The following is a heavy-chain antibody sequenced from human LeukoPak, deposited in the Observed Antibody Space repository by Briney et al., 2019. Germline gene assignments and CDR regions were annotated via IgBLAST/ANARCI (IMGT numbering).Heavy chain of an antibody. CDR1: GLTVSSNY. Sequence: GGSLRLSCAASGLTVSSNYMSWVRQAPGKGLEWVSVIYSGGSTYYADSVKGRFTISRDNSKNTLYLQTNSLRAEDTAVYYCARGIHGGSCYDWGQGTLVTVSS. CDR3: ARGIHGGSCYD. V-gene: IGHV3-53*01. D-gene: IGHD2-15*01. J-gene: IGHJ4*02. CDR2: IYSGGST.